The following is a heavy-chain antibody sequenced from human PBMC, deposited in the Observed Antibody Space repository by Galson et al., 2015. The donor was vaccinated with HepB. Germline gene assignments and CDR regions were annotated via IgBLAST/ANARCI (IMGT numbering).Heavy chain of an antibody. V-gene: IGHV3-11*01. CDR3: VKVAILGATPHYFDY. Sequence: SLRLSCAASGFTVSNTYMNWVRQAPGKGLEWISYISATGTTIFYADSVKGRFTTSRDSTSNTVFLLMTSLRVDDTAVYYCVKVAILGATPHYFDYLGQGTLVTVSS. J-gene: IGHJ4*02. CDR2: ISATGTTI. CDR1: GFTVSNTY. D-gene: IGHD3-16*01.